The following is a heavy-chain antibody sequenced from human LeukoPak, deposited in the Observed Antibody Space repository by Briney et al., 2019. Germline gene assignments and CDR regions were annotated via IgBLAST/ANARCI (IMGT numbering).Heavy chain of an antibody. CDR1: GYRFTSFG. V-gene: IGHV1-18*01. D-gene: IGHD3-3*02. J-gene: IGHJ4*02. CDR2: ISPYNLNK. Sequence: ASVKVSCKASGYRFTSFGISWVRQAPGQGLEWMGWISPYNLNKESAQKFQGRLTMTIDTSTTTAYMELSSLRSDDTAVYYCATDPRTSLHFWNGYSGFDYWGQGALVTVSS. CDR3: ATDPRTSLHFWNGYSGFDY.